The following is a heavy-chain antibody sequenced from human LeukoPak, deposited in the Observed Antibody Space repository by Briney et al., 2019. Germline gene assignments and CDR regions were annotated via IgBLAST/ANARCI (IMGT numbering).Heavy chain of an antibody. J-gene: IGHJ4*02. Sequence: SETLSLTCTVSGGSISSYYWSWIRQPPGKGLEWIGYIYYSGSTNYNPSLKSRVTISVDTSKNQFPLKLSSVTAADTAVYYCATEGVGTRLYYYDSSGWIDYWGQGTLATVSS. V-gene: IGHV4-59*01. CDR2: IYYSGST. D-gene: IGHD3-22*01. CDR3: ATEGVGTRLYYYDSSGWIDY. CDR1: GGSISSYY.